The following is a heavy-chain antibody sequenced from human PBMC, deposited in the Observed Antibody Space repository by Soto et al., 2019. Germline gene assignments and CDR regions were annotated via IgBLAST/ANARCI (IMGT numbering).Heavy chain of an antibody. J-gene: IGHJ4*02. Sequence: EVQLVESGGALVKPGGSLRLSCEASGFSFNSYWMPWVRQVPGKGLVWVSRINSDGTKTSYADSVKGRFTIARDNAKDTLYLEMNSLRPEDTAMYYCARVGVGAYYFDDWGQGTLVTVSS. CDR2: INSDGTKT. CDR1: GFSFNSYW. CDR3: ARVGVGAYYFDD. V-gene: IGHV3-74*01. D-gene: IGHD1-26*01.